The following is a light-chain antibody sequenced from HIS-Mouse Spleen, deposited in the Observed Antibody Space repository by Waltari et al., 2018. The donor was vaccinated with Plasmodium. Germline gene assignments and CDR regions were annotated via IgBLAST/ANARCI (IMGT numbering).Light chain of an antibody. CDR1: QSVSSN. J-gene: IGKJ3*01. CDR3: QQYNNWSFT. Sequence: EIEMTQSPATLSVSPGESATLSCRASQSVSSNLAWYQQKPGQAPRLLIDGASTRATGIPARFSGSGSGTEFTLTISSLQSEDFAVYYCQQYNNWSFTFGPGTKVDIK. V-gene: IGKV3-15*01. CDR2: GAS.